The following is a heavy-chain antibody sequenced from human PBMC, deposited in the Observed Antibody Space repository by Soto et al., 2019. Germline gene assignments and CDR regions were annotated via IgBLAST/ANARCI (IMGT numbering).Heavy chain of an antibody. J-gene: IGHJ6*02. D-gene: IGHD3-22*01. CDR1: GFTFSSYG. V-gene: IGHV3-30*18. CDR2: ISYDGSNK. CDR3: AKDSWFDSSGYPGHLSYGMDV. Sequence: QPGGSLRLSCAASGFTFSSYGMHWVRQAPGKGLEWVAVISYDGSNKYYADSVKGRFTISRDNSKNTLYLQMNSLRAEDTAVYYCAKDSWFDSSGYPGHLSYGMDVWGQGTTVNVSS.